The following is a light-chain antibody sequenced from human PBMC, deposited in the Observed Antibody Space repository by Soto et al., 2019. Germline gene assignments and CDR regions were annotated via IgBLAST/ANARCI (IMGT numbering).Light chain of an antibody. Sequence: EIVMTQSPATLSVPPGERATLSCRASQSVSSNLAWYQQKPGQAPRLLIYGASTRATGIPARFSGGGSGTEFTLTISSLQSEDFAVYYCQQYNNWPPWTFGQGTKVDIK. CDR2: GAS. CDR3: QQYNNWPPWT. CDR1: QSVSSN. J-gene: IGKJ1*01. V-gene: IGKV3-15*01.